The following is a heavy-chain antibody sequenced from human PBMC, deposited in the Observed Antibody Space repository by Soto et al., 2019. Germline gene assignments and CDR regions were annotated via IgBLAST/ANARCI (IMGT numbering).Heavy chain of an antibody. CDR3: VKNSGWFNT. V-gene: IGHV3-23*01. CDR1: GFTFGTTD. CDR2: IDGSGGIT. D-gene: IGHD3-10*01. J-gene: IGHJ5*02. Sequence: QLLQSGGGLVQPGGSLTLSCAASGFTFGTTDMSWVRQAPGEGLEWVSTIDGSGGITYYADSVKGRFTISRDNSRNTVYLHMNSLRGADTALYYCVKNSGWFNTWGQGALVPVSS.